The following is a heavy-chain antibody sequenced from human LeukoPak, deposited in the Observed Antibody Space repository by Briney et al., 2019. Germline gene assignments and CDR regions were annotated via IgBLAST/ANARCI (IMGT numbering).Heavy chain of an antibody. CDR2: ISSSSSYI. V-gene: IGHV3-21*01. CDR1: GFTISSYS. J-gene: IGHJ4*02. D-gene: IGHD6-13*01. Sequence: GGSLRLSCAASGFTISSYSMNWVRQAPGKGLEWVSSISSSSSYIYYADSVKGRFTISRDNAKNSLYLQMNSLRAEDTAVYYCARWGSAAVVDYWGQGTLVTVSS. CDR3: ARWGSAAVVDY.